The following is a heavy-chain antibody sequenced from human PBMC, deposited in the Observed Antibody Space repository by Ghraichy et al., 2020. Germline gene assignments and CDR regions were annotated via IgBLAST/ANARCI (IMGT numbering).Heavy chain of an antibody. CDR2: IIPILGIA. Sequence: SVKVSCKASGGTFSSYAISWVRQAPGQGLEWMGRIIPILGIANYAQKFQGRVTITADKSTSTAYMELSSLRSEDTAVYYCARDRDSGYYYVDYYYGMDVWGQGTTVTVSS. CDR1: GGTFSSYA. J-gene: IGHJ6*02. V-gene: IGHV1-69*04. CDR3: ARDRDSGYYYVDYYYGMDV. D-gene: IGHD3-22*01.